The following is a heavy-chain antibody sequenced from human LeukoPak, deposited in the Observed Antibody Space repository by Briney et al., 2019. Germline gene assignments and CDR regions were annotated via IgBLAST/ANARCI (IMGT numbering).Heavy chain of an antibody. CDR1: GFTFDDYT. J-gene: IGHJ6*03. Sequence: PGGSLRLSCAASGFTFDDYTMHWVRHPPGKGLEWVSLINWDGDITEYADSVKGRFTISRDNAKNSLYLQMNSLRAEDTAVYYCAREGYYYYYMDVWGKGTTVTISS. CDR3: AREGYYYYYMDV. CDR2: INWDGDIT. V-gene: IGHV3-43*01.